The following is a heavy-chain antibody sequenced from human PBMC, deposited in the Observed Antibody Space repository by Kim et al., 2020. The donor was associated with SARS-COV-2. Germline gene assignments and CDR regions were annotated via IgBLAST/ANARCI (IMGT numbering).Heavy chain of an antibody. J-gene: IGHJ2*01. CDR1: GFTFDDYA. CDR3: AKDRNSGWSNLLGPTGYFDL. CDR2: ISWNSGSI. V-gene: IGHV3-9*01. Sequence: GGSLRLSCAASGFTFDDYAMHWVRQAPGKGLEWVSGISWNSGSIGYADSVKGRFTISRDNAKNSLYLQMNSLRAEDTALYYCAKDRNSGWSNLLGPTGYFDLWGRGTLVTVSS. D-gene: IGHD6-19*01.